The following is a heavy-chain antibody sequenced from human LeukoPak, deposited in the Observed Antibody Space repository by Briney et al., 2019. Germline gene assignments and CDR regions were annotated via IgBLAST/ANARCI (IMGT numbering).Heavy chain of an antibody. CDR2: INHSGST. V-gene: IGHV4-34*01. D-gene: IGHD3-16*01. Sequence: SEILSLTCAVYGGSFSGYYWSWIRQPPGKGLEWIGEINHSGSTNYNPSLKSRVTISVDTSKNQFSLKLSSVTAADTAVYYCARRSYWGYFDYWGQGTLVTVSS. CDR1: GGSFSGYY. CDR3: ARRSYWGYFDY. J-gene: IGHJ4*02.